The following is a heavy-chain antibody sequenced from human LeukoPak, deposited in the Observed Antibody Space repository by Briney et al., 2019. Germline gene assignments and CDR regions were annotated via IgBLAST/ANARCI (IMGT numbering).Heavy chain of an antibody. CDR3: ARGGASSIPLGY. Sequence: SETLSLTCTVSGGSIGGNSYWSWIRQPPGKGPEWIGHISNSGSTYYSPSLSSRVTIPLDTSKNQFSLKLRSVTAADTAVYYCARGGASSIPLGYWGRGTLVTVSS. CDR1: GGSIGGNSY. V-gene: IGHV4-61*01. D-gene: IGHD1-26*01. J-gene: IGHJ4*02. CDR2: ISNSGST.